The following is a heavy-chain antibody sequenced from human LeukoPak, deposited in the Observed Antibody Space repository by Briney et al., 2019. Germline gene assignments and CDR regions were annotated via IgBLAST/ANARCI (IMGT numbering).Heavy chain of an antibody. CDR3: ARGGYYGSGTYYSPTSPH. Sequence: GGSLRLSCATSGFTFSSYGMTWVRQAPGKGLEWVSSISGSGDNTYYADSVKGRFTFSRDNSKDTLYLQMISLRAEDTAVYYCARGGYYGSGTYYSPTSPHWGQGTLVTVSS. J-gene: IGHJ1*01. CDR1: GFTFSSYG. CDR2: ISGSGDNT. V-gene: IGHV3-23*01. D-gene: IGHD3-10*01.